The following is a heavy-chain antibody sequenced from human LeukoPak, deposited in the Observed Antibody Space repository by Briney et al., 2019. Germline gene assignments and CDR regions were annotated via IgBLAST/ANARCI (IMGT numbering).Heavy chain of an antibody. CDR3: ARGSMVRGDTGLYYYYMDV. J-gene: IGHJ6*03. CDR2: IYYSGST. D-gene: IGHD3-10*01. CDR1: GGSISSYY. Sequence: SETLSLTCTVSGGSISSYYWSWIPQPPGKGLEWIGYIYYSGSTNYNPSLKSRVTISVDTSKNQFSLKLSSVTAADTAVYYCARGSMVRGDTGLYYYYMDVWGKGTTVTVSS. V-gene: IGHV4-59*01.